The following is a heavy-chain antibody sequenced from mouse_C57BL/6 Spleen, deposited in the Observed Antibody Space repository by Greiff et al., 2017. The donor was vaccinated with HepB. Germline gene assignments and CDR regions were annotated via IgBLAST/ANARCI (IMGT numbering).Heavy chain of an antibody. V-gene: IGHV5-6*02. CDR1: GFTFSSYG. D-gene: IGHD3-2*02. CDR2: ISSGGSYT. J-gene: IGHJ2*01. CDR3: ARHGDSSGYFDY. Sequence: DVKLVESGGDLVKPGGSLKLSCAASGFTFSSYGMSWVRQTPDKRLEWVATISSGGSYTYYPDSVKGRFTISRDNAKNTLYLQMSSLKSEDTAMYYCARHGDSSGYFDYWGQGTTLTVSS.